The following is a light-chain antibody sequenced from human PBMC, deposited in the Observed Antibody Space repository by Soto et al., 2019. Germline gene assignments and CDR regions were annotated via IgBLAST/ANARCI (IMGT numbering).Light chain of an antibody. CDR3: QPYNSHWT. CDR2: AAS. J-gene: IGKJ1*01. CDR1: QSISSY. V-gene: IGKV1-5*01. Sequence: DIQMSQTPSTLSGSVGDRVTITCRASQSISSYLNWYQQKPGKAPKLLIYAASSLQSGVPSRFSGIGSGTEFTLTISSLQPDDFATYYCQPYNSHWTFCQGTKVDIK.